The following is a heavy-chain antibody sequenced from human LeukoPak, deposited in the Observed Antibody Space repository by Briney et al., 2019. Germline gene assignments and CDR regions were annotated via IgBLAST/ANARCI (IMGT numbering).Heavy chain of an antibody. J-gene: IGHJ5*02. CDR1: GFTFSSHW. D-gene: IGHD1-1*01. Sequence: PGGSLRLSCAASGFTFSSHWMSLVRQAPGKGLEWVANIRPDGSGEYYVASVKGRFTISRDNAKNSLFLQMNSLRVEDTAVYYCARMRQPSWGQGTLVTVSS. CDR3: ARMRQPS. V-gene: IGHV3-7*01. CDR2: IRPDGSGE.